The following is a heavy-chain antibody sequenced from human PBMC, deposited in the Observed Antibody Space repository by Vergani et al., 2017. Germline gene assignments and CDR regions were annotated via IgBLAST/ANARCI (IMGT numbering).Heavy chain of an antibody. CDR2: IYYSGST. CDR3: ARHSTVEWLVKLGWIDP. J-gene: IGHJ5*02. Sequence: QLQLQESGPGLVKPSATLSLTCSVSGASIRSSNYYWGWIRQPPGKGLEWIASIYYSGSTYYNPSLKSRVTISVDTSQNLFSLKLSSLTAADTAVYFCARHSTVEWLVKLGWIDPGGQGILVTVSS. CDR1: GASIRSSNYY. V-gene: IGHV4-39*01. D-gene: IGHD6-19*01.